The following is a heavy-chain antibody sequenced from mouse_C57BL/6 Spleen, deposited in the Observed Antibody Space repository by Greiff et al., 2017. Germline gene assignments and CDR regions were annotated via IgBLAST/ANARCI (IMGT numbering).Heavy chain of an antibody. Sequence: QVQLQQPGAELVKSGASVKLSCKASGYTFTSYWMQWVKQRPGQGLEWIGEIDPSDSYTNYNQKFKGKATLTVDTSSSTAYMQLSSLTSEDSAVYYCARGTGTYYFDYWGQGTTLTVSS. D-gene: IGHD4-1*01. CDR2: IDPSDSYT. CDR3: ARGTGTYYFDY. CDR1: GYTFTSYW. J-gene: IGHJ2*01. V-gene: IGHV1-50*01.